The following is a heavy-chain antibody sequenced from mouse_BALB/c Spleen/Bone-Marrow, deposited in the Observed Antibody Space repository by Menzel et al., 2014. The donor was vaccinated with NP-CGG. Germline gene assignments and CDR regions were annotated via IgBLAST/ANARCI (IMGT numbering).Heavy chain of an antibody. J-gene: IGHJ4*01. Sequence: VQLQQSGPGLVAPSQSLSITCTVSGFSLTNYGVHWVRRPPGKGLEWLGVIWAGGSTNYNSALMSRLSISKDNSKSQVFLKMNSLQTDDTAMYYCARVTSSAVGAMDYWGQGTSVTVSS. D-gene: IGHD3-2*02. V-gene: IGHV2-9*02. CDR1: GFSLTNYG. CDR2: IWAGGST. CDR3: ARVTSSAVGAMDY.